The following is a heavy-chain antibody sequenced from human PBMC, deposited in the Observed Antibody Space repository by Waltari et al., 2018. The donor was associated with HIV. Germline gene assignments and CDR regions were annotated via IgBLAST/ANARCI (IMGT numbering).Heavy chain of an antibody. D-gene: IGHD3-10*01. J-gene: IGHJ4*02. V-gene: IGHV5-51*01. CDR3: ARQKVRGVIFFDY. Sequence: EVQLVQSGAEGKQPGESLKISCTGSGYSFTSYWIGWVRQLPGKGLDWMGIIYPGDSDTRYSPSFQGQVTISADKSISTAYLQWSSLKASDTAMYYCARQKVRGVIFFDYWGQGTLVTVSS. CDR2: IYPGDSDT. CDR1: GYSFTSYW.